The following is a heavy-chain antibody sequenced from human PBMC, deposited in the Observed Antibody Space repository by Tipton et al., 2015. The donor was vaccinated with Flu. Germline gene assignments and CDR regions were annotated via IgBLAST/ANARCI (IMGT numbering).Heavy chain of an antibody. Sequence: TLSLTCTVSGASIRSGDYYWSWIRQPPGKGLEHIGYIYYTGNSFYNPSLESRVTISVDISKNQFSLSLHSVTAADTAVYYCARGSPLAAAGTSDDSWGQGTLVTVSS. CDR3: ARGSPLAAAGTSDDS. CDR1: GASIRSGDYY. D-gene: IGHD6-13*01. CDR2: IYYTGNS. V-gene: IGHV4-31*03. J-gene: IGHJ4*02.